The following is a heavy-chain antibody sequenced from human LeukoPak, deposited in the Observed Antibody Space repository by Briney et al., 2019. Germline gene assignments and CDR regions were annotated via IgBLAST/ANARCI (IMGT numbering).Heavy chain of an antibody. D-gene: IGHD1-26*01. J-gene: IGHJ4*02. V-gene: IGHV3-20*04. CDR2: INWNGGST. Sequence: GGSLRLSCAASGLAFRSYTMTWVRLAPARGKGLEWVSGINWNGGSTGYADSVKGRFTISRDNAKNSLYLQMNSLRAEDTALYYCERDLLVGAIFAFWGQGTLVTVSS. CDR3: ERDLLVGAIFAF. CDR1: GLAFRSYT.